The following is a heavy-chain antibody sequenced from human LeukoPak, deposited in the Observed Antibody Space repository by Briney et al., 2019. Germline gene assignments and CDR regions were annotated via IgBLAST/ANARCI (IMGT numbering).Heavy chain of an antibody. Sequence: EASVTLSCTASGYTFTSYGISWVRQAPGQGLEWMGWISANNGNTNYAQKLQGRVTMPTDASTSTAYMELRSLRSDDTAAYYCARDYYDSSGYYTYYYYYYMDVWGKGTTVTVSS. CDR2: ISANNGNT. CDR3: ARDYYDSSGYYTYYYYYYMDV. CDR1: GYTFTSYG. D-gene: IGHD3-22*01. J-gene: IGHJ6*03. V-gene: IGHV1-18*01.